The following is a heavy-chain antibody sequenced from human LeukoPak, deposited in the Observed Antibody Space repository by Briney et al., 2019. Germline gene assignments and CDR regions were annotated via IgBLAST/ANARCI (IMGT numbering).Heavy chain of an antibody. CDR2: ISAYNGNT. V-gene: IGHV1-18*01. CDR3: ARDIVVVVAAAEFSAVDY. D-gene: IGHD2-15*01. J-gene: IGHJ4*02. Sequence: GASVKVSCKASGYTFTSYGISWVRQTPGQGLEWMGWISAYNGNTNYAQKLQGRVTMTTDTSTSTAYMELRSLRSDDTAVYYCARDIVVVVAAAEFSAVDYWGQGTLVTVSS. CDR1: GYTFTSYG.